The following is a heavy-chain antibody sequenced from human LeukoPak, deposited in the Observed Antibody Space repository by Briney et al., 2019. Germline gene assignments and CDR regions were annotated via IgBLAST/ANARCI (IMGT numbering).Heavy chain of an antibody. J-gene: IGHJ4*02. Sequence: GGSLRLSCAASGFTFSTYSMKWVRQAPGKGLDWVSYISDSSAMYYADSVRGRFTISRENDKNSLFLQMNSLRAEDTAVYYCARDGGYSGYDADCWGQGTLVTVSS. CDR1: GFTFSTYS. CDR2: ISDSSAM. CDR3: ARDGGYSGYDADC. V-gene: IGHV3-48*01. D-gene: IGHD5-12*01.